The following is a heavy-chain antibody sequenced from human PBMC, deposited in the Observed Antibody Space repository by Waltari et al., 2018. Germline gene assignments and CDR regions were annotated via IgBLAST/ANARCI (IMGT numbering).Heavy chain of an antibody. CDR2: IYYRGGT. V-gene: IGHV4-39*01. CDR3: ARQRRFSGVDP. CDR1: GGSISSSSYY. J-gene: IGHJ5*02. Sequence: QLQLQESGPGLVKPSETLSLTCPVSGGSISSSSYYWGWIRQPPGKGREWIGSIYYRGGTYYNPSLKSRVTISVDTSKNQFSRKLSSVTAADTAVYYCARQRRFSGVDPWGQGTLVTVSS.